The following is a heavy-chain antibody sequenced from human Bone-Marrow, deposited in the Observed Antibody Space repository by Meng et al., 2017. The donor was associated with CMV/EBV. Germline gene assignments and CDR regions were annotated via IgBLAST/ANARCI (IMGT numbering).Heavy chain of an antibody. CDR1: GGSISSSSYY. V-gene: IGHV4-39*01. Sequence: SETLSLTCPVSGGSISSSSYYWGWIRQPPGKGLEWIGSIYYGGSTYYNPSLKSRVTISVDTSKNQFSLKLSSVTAADTAVYYCARVRIAAALARGYGMDVWGQGTTVTVSS. CDR2: IYYGGST. CDR3: ARVRIAAALARGYGMDV. D-gene: IGHD6-6*01. J-gene: IGHJ6*02.